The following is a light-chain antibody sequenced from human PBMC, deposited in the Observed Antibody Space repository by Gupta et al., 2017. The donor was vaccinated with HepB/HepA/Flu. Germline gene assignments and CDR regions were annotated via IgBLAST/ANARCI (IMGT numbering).Light chain of an antibody. CDR1: SSNIGAGYD. Sequence: QSVLTQPPSVPGATGHRGTITCTGSSSNIGAGYDVHWYQQLPGTAPKLLIYGNSNRPSGVPDRFSGSKSGTSASLAITGLQAEDEADYYCQSYDSSLSGFVFGTGTKVTVL. V-gene: IGLV1-40*01. CDR2: GNS. CDR3: QSYDSSLSGFV. J-gene: IGLJ1*01.